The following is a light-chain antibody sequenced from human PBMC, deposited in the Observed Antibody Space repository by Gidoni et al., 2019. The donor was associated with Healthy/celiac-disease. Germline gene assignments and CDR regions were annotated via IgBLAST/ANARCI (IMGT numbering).Light chain of an antibody. V-gene: IGKV2-28*01. J-gene: IGKJ1*01. Sequence: DIVMTQSPLSLPVTPGEPASISCRSSQSLLHSNGYNYLDWYLQKPGQSPQLLIYLGSNRASGVPDRFSGSGSGTDFTLKISRVEAEDVGVYYCMQALQTSGTGGQGTKVEIK. CDR3: MQALQTSGT. CDR1: QSLLHSNGYNY. CDR2: LGS.